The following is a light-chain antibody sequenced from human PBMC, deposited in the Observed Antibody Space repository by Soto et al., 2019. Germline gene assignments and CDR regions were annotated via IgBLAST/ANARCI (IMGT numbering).Light chain of an antibody. Sequence: QLVLTQPASVSGSPGQSITISCTGTSSDVGNYNYVSWYQHHPGKAPKLIIYEVTNRPSGVSNRFSGSKSGNTASLTISGLQAEDEADYYCSSYRSTNTLLFGGGTKLTVL. CDR2: EVT. V-gene: IGLV2-14*01. CDR3: SSYRSTNTLL. J-gene: IGLJ2*01. CDR1: SSDVGNYNY.